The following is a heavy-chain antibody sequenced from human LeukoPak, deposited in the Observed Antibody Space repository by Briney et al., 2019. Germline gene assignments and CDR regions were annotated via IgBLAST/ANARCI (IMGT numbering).Heavy chain of an antibody. CDR3: ARYVDNAAYYWRRFDY. J-gene: IGHJ4*02. CDR2: IRQEGGHK. Sequence: GGSLRLSCAASGFTFSNFWITWVRQAPGKGPEWLTPIRQEGGHKCHVDSVRGRFPLSRDHAKNSLFLQMNSLRAEDAAVYYCARYVDNAAYYWRRFDYWGQGALVTVSS. CDR1: GFTFSNFW. D-gene: IGHD3-10*01. V-gene: IGHV3-7*01.